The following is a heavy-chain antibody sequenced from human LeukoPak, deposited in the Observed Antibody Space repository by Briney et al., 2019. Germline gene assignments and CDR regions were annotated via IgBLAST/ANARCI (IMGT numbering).Heavy chain of an antibody. CDR2: INPNSGGT. CDR3: ARDLGVRGVIFWYFDY. CDR1: GYTFTGYY. Sequence: ASVKVPCKASGYTFTGYYMHWVRQAPGQGLEWMGWINPNSGGTNYAQKFQGRVTVTRDTSISTAYMELSRLRSDDTAVYYCARDLGVRGVIFWYFDYWGQGTLVTVSS. J-gene: IGHJ4*02. D-gene: IGHD3-10*01. V-gene: IGHV1-2*02.